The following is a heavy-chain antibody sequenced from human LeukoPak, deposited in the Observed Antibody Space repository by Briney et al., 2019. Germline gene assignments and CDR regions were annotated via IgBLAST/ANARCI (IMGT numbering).Heavy chain of an antibody. J-gene: IGHJ5*02. CDR2: INHSGST. Sequence: SETLSLTCAVYGGSFSGYYWSWIRQPPGKGLEWIGEINHSGSTNYNPSLKSRVTISVDTSKNQFSLKLSSVTAADTAVYYCARGVHCSSTSCYDNWFDPWGQGTLVTVSS. CDR3: ARGVHCSSTSCYDNWFDP. CDR1: GGSFSGYY. V-gene: IGHV4-34*01. D-gene: IGHD2-2*01.